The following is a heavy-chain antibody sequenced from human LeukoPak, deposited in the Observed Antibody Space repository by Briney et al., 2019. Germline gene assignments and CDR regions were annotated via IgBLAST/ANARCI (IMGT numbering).Heavy chain of an antibody. J-gene: IGHJ3*02. D-gene: IGHD2-2*01. V-gene: IGHV1-8*03. CDR3: ARGDIVVVPAASIGAFDI. CDR1: GGTFSSYA. Sequence: ASVKVSCKASGGTFSSYAISWVRQAPGQGLEWMGWMNPNSGNTGYAQKFQGRVTITRNTSISTAYMELSSLRSEDTAVYYCARGDIVVVPAASIGAFDIWGQGTMVTVSS. CDR2: MNPNSGNT.